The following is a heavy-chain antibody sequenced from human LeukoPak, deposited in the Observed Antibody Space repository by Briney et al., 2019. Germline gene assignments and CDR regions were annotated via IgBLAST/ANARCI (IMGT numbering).Heavy chain of an antibody. CDR1: GFPFSSYA. CDR3: ARGDIAAAVDY. V-gene: IGHV3-30*04. CDR2: ISYDGSNK. J-gene: IGHJ4*02. D-gene: IGHD6-13*01. Sequence: GGSLRLSCAASGFPFSSYAMHWVRQAPGKGLEWVAVISYDGSNKYYADSVKGRFTISRDNAKNSLYLQMNSLRAEDTAVYYCARGDIAAAVDYWGQGTLVTVSS.